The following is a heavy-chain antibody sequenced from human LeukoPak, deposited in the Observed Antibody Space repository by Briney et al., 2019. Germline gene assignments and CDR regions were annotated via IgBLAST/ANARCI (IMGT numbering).Heavy chain of an antibody. V-gene: IGHV4-39*07. CDR3: ARGVVTAIRSHRDNYYYYYGMDV. Sequence: PSETLSLTCTVSGGSISSSSYYWGWIRQPPGKGLEWIGSIYYSGSTYYNPSLKSRVTISVDTSKNQFSLKLSSVTAADTAVYYCARGVVTAIRSHRDNYYYYYGMDVWGQGTTVTVSS. D-gene: IGHD2-21*02. J-gene: IGHJ6*02. CDR1: GGSISSSSYY. CDR2: IYYSGST.